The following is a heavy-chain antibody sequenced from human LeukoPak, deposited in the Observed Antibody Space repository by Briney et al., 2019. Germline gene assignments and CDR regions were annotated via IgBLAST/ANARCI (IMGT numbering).Heavy chain of an antibody. Sequence: GASVKVSCKASGYTFTSYGISWVRQAPGQGLESMGWISAYNGNTNYAQKLQGRVTMTTDTSTSTAYMELRSLRSDDTAVYYCARGDDYVWGSYRELDYWGQGTLVTVSS. CDR2: ISAYNGNT. CDR1: GYTFTSYG. J-gene: IGHJ4*02. D-gene: IGHD3-16*02. V-gene: IGHV1-18*01. CDR3: ARGDDYVWGSYRELDY.